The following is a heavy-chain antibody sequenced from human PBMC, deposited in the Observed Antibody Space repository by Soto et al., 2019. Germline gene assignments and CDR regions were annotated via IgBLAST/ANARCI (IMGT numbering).Heavy chain of an antibody. J-gene: IGHJ6*02. CDR1: GASFSCYY. V-gene: IGHV4-34*01. CDR2: INHGGSS. Sequence: RSETLSLACAVYGASFSCYYWSWVRQPPGKGLGWIRGINHGGSSNYNPSLKSRVTISIDTSKNQFSLKLSSVTAADTAVYYCARANGYSSSWYTGLYYGMDVWGQGTTVTVSS. CDR3: ARANGYSSSWYTGLYYGMDV. D-gene: IGHD6-13*01.